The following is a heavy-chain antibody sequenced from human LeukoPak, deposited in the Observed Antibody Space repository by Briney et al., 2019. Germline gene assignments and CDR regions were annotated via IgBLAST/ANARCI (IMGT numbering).Heavy chain of an antibody. V-gene: IGHV4-34*01. CDR1: GGSFSGYY. Sequence: PSETLSLTCPVYGGSFSGYYWSWIRQPPGKGLEWIGEINHSGSTNYNPSLKSRVTISVDTSKNQFSLKLSSVTAADTAVYYCARPLYCSSTSCHRTNWFDPWGQGTLVTVSS. CDR2: INHSGST. J-gene: IGHJ5*02. CDR3: ARPLYCSSTSCHRTNWFDP. D-gene: IGHD2-2*01.